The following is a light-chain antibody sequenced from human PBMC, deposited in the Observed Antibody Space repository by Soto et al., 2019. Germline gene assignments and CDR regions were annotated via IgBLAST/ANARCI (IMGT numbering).Light chain of an antibody. CDR3: QQYYSTPLT. Sequence: DIVMTQSPDSLAVSLGARATINCKSSQTVLYSSNNKYYLAWYQQKPGQPPKLLIYWASTRESGVPDRFSGSGSGTDFTLTISSLQAEDVAIYSCQQYYSTPLTFGGGTKVEIK. J-gene: IGKJ4*01. CDR2: WAS. V-gene: IGKV4-1*01. CDR1: QTVLYSSNNKYY.